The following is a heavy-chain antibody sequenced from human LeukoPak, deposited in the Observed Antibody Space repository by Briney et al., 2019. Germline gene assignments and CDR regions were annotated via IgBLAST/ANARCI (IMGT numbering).Heavy chain of an antibody. Sequence: GESLKISCKGSGYSFTSYWIGWVRQMPGKGLEWMGIIYPGDSDTRYSPSFQGQVTISADKSISTAYLQWSSLKASDTAMYYCARLSAGSTSERWFDPWGQGTLVTVSS. D-gene: IGHD2-2*01. CDR2: IYPGDSDT. V-gene: IGHV5-51*01. CDR3: ARLSAGSTSERWFDP. J-gene: IGHJ5*02. CDR1: GYSFTSYW.